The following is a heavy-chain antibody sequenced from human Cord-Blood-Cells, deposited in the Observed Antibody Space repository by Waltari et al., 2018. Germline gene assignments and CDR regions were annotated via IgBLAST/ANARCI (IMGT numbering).Heavy chain of an antibody. CDR3: ARGFSVRGAARRDYYYYGMDV. V-gene: IGHV3-11*01. J-gene: IGHJ6*02. D-gene: IGHD6-6*01. CDR2: ISSSGSTI. CDR1: GFTFSDYY. Sequence: QVQLVESGGGLVKPGGSLRLSCAASGFTFSDYYMSWIRQAPGTGLEWVSYISSSGSTIYYADAVKGRFTISRDKAKNSLYLQMNSLRAEDTAVYYCARGFSVRGAARRDYYYYGMDVWGQGTTVTVSS.